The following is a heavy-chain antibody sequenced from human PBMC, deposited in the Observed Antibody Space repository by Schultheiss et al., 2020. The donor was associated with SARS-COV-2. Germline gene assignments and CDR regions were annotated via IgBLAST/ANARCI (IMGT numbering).Heavy chain of an antibody. CDR3: ALLYYDFWSGYFDY. D-gene: IGHD3-3*01. V-gene: IGHV4-61*08. CDR1: GGSISSGGYS. Sequence: SQTLSLTCAVSGGSISSGGYSWSWIRQPPGKGLEWIGYIYYSGSTNYNPSLKSRVTISVDTSKNQFSLKLSSVTAADTAVYYCALLYYDFWSGYFDYWGQGTLVTVSS. CDR2: IYYSGST. J-gene: IGHJ4*02.